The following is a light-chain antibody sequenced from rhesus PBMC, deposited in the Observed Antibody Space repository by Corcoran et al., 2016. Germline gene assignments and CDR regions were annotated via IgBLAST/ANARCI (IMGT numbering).Light chain of an antibody. Sequence: DIQMTQSPSSLSASVGDKVTITCRSSLGISNALAWYQQKPGKAPKLLIYAASTLQSGVPSRFSGIGSRTDFTPTISSRQPEDFEVDYCRQRYSYPWTFGRGTKVEIK. CDR3: RQRYSYPWT. CDR2: AAS. CDR1: LGISNA. V-gene: IGKV1-33*01. J-gene: IGKJ1*01.